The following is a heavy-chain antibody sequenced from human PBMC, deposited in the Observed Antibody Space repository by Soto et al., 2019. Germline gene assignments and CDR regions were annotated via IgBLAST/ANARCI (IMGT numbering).Heavy chain of an antibody. D-gene: IGHD3-22*01. CDR1: GGTFSSYA. J-gene: IGHJ3*02. V-gene: IGHV1-69*13. CDR3: ARDHDSSGYYSLGAFDI. CDR2: IIPIFGTA. Sequence: SMKVSCKASGGTFSSYAISWVRQAPGQGLEWMGGIIPIFGTANYAQKFQGRVTITADESTSTAYMELSSLRSEDTAVYYCARDHDSSGYYSLGAFDIWGQGTMVTVSS.